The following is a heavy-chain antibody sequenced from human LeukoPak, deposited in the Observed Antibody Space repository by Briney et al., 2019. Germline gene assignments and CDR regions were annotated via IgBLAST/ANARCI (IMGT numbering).Heavy chain of an antibody. J-gene: IGHJ4*02. CDR2: IRADGGYT. Sequence: GGSLRLSCAASRFTFSSYWMHWVRQAPGEGLVWVSRIRADGGYTSYADSVKGRFTISRDNARNTLYLQMNSLRAEDTAVYYCSRGEGSYSDYWGQGTLVTVPS. CDR1: RFTFSSYW. D-gene: IGHD1-26*01. V-gene: IGHV3-74*01. CDR3: SRGEGSYSDY.